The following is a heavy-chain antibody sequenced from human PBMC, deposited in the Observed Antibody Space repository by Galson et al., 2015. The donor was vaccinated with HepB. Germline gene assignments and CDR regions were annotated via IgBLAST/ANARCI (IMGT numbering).Heavy chain of an antibody. V-gene: IGHV3-30*02. J-gene: IGHJ4*02. Sequence: SLRLSCAASGFTFSSYGMRWVRQAPGKGLEWVAFIRYDGSNKYYADSVKGRFTISRDNSKNTLYLQMNSLRAEDTAVYYCAKDYLGGIAAAGLNFDYWGQGTLVTVSS. CDR3: AKDYLGGIAAAGLNFDY. D-gene: IGHD6-13*01. CDR1: GFTFSSYG. CDR2: IRYDGSNK.